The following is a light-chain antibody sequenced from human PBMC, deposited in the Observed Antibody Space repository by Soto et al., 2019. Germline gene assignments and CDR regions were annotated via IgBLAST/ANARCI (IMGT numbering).Light chain of an antibody. CDR2: KVS. J-gene: IGKJ2*01. Sequence: DVVMTQSPLSLPVTLGQPASISCRSSQSLAYSDGNTYLTLFQQRPGQSPRRLIYKVSNRDYGGADSFSGRRSGTHFSLKISRVEAEDVWMYFCMEATQWPPYTFGQGTKLEIK. V-gene: IGKV2-30*01. CDR1: QSLAYSDGNTY. CDR3: MEATQWPPYT.